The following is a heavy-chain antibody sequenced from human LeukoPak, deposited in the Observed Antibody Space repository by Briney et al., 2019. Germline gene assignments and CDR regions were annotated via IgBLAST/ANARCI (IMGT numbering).Heavy chain of an antibody. V-gene: IGHV3-7*01. Sequence: GGSLRLPRAASGFTFNTHRMSWVRQAPGKGLEWVAKIKEEGSEKYYVDSVKGRFTISRDNAKNLLSVQMRGLRDGDTSVYYCVRHQVYCTSASCRGDAFDVWGQGSMVSVSS. J-gene: IGHJ3*01. CDR1: GFTFNTHR. CDR2: IKEEGSEK. D-gene: IGHD2-2*01. CDR3: VRHQVYCTSASCRGDAFDV.